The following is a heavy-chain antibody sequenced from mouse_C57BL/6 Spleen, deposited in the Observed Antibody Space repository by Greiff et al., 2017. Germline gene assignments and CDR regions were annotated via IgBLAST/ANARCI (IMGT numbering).Heavy chain of an antibody. V-gene: IGHV5-17*01. Sequence: EVQLVESGGGLVKPGGSLKLSCAASGFTFSDYGMHWVRQAPEKGLEWVAYISSGSSTIYYADTVKGRFTISRDNAKNTLFLQMTSLRSEDTAMYYCARAPANWDWYFDVWGTGTTVTVSS. CDR2: ISSGSSTI. J-gene: IGHJ1*03. CDR1: GFTFSDYG. D-gene: IGHD4-1*01. CDR3: ARAPANWDWYFDV.